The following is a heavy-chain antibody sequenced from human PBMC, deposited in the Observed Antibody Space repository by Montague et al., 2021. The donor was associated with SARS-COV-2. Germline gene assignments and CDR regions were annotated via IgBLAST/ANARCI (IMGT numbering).Heavy chain of an antibody. Sequence: SLRLSCPASGFTFSSYAMHWVRQAPGKGLEWVAVISYDGTYKYYADSVKGRFTISRDNSKNTLYLQLNSLRAEDTAVYFCARDHQFYDVLTAYFPSNYYHNYYGMDVWGQGTTVTVSS. CDR1: GFTFSSYA. V-gene: IGHV3-30-3*01. CDR2: ISYDGTYK. D-gene: IGHD3-9*01. J-gene: IGHJ6*02. CDR3: ARDHQFYDVLTAYFPSNYYHNYYGMDV.